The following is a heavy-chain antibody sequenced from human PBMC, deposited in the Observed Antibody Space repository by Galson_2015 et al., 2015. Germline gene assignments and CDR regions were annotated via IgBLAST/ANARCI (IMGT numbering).Heavy chain of an antibody. CDR1: GDSVSSNSAA. V-gene: IGHV6-1*01. Sequence: CAISGDSVSSNSAAWNWIRQSPSRGLEWLGRTCYRSKWYNDYAVSVKSRITINPDTSKNQFSLQLNSVTPEDTAVYYCAREPDMGIVVVVAAIGWFDPWGQGTLVTVSS. CDR3: AREPDMGIVVVVAAIGWFDP. CDR2: TCYRSKWYN. D-gene: IGHD2-15*01. J-gene: IGHJ5*02.